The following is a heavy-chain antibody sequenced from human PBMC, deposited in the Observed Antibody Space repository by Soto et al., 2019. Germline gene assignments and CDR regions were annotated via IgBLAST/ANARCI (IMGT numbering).Heavy chain of an antibody. CDR3: ARGYYGSGSGGYYFDY. CDR1: GGSVSSGSHY. Sequence: QVQLQESGPGLVKPSETLSLTCTVSGGSVSSGSHYWSWIRQPPGKGLEWIGYIYYSGSTNYNPSLKSRVIISGDTSKNQFSLKLSSETAADTAVYYCARGYYGSGSGGYYFDYWGQGTLVTVSS. V-gene: IGHV4-61*01. J-gene: IGHJ4*02. CDR2: IYYSGST. D-gene: IGHD3-10*01.